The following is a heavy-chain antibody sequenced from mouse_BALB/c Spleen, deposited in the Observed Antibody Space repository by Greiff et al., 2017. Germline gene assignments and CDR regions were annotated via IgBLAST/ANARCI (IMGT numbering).Heavy chain of an antibody. CDR2: IWSGGST. Sequence: QVQLKESGPGLVQPSQSLSITCTVSGFSLTSYGVHWVRQSPGKGLEWLGVIWSGGSTDYNAAFISRLSISKDNSKSQVFFKMNSLQANDTAIYYCARRRYYGNYDYAMDYWGQGTSVTVSS. J-gene: IGHJ4*01. CDR1: GFSLTSYG. V-gene: IGHV2-2*02. D-gene: IGHD2-1*01. CDR3: ARRRYYGNYDYAMDY.